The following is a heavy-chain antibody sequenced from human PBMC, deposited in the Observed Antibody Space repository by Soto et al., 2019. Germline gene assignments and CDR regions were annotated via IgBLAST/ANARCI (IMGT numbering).Heavy chain of an antibody. J-gene: IGHJ5*02. D-gene: IGHD6-13*01. CDR2: THSSGST. CDR1: GASMNSYH. CDR3: ARDQGVAAAGSNWFDP. Sequence: SQTLSLTCTVSGASMNSYHWSWIRQPAGKGLEWIGHTHSSGSTNYNPSLKSRVTMSVDTSKNQFSRSLISRTAADTAVYYCARDQGVAAAGSNWFDPWGQGSLVTVSS. V-gene: IGHV4-4*07.